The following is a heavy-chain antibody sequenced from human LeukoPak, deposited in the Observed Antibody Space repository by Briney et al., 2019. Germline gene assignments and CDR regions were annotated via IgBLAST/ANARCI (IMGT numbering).Heavy chain of an antibody. V-gene: IGHV1-46*03. CDR1: GYTFTSYY. CDR3: ARDGEAAAGSLDY. CDR2: INPSGGST. J-gene: IGHJ4*02. D-gene: IGHD6-13*01. Sequence: ASVKVSCKAAGYTFTSYYMHWVRQAHGQGLEWMGIINPSGGSTSYAQKFQGRVTMTRDTSTSTVYMELSSLRSEDTAVYYCARDGEAAAGSLDYWGQGTLVTVSS.